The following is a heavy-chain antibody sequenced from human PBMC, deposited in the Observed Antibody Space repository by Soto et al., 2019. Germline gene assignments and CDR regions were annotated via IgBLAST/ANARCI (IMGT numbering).Heavy chain of an antibody. CDR3: ARVGGVAARNFDY. Sequence: PSDPLSLPSSASGGSLNAFSWGWIRHRQANGLKWVGYIYYTGSTDYIPSLEAPVTICVATSKNQFTLKLTSVTAADTAVYYCARVGGVAARNFDYWGQGTLGTVSS. CDR2: IYYTGST. V-gene: IGHV4-59*07. J-gene: IGHJ4*02. D-gene: IGHD6-6*01. CDR1: GGSLNAFS.